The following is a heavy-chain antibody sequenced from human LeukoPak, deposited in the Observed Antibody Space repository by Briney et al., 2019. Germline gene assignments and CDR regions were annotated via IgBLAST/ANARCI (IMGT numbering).Heavy chain of an antibody. Sequence: PGGSLRLSCAASGFTFSSYSMNWVRQAPGTGLEWVSSMSRSSNYIYYADSVKGRFTISRENAKNSLYLQMNSLRAEDTAVYYCARILFGYSRSWWIMDVWGKGTTVTVSS. CDR3: ARILFGYSRSWWIMDV. J-gene: IGHJ6*03. V-gene: IGHV3-21*01. CDR1: GFTFSSYS. D-gene: IGHD6-13*01. CDR2: MSRSSNYI.